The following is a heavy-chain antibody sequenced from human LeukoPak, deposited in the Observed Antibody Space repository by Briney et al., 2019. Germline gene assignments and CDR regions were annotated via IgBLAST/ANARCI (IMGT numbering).Heavy chain of an antibody. V-gene: IGHV3-23*01. Sequence: PGGSLRLSCAASGFTFSSYAMSWVRQAPGKGLEWVSAISGSGGSTYYADSVKGRFTISRDNSKNTLYLQMNSLRGEDTAFYYCARGKDGDYAYLDYWGQGTLVTVSS. CDR1: GFTFSSYA. D-gene: IGHD4-17*01. CDR2: ISGSGGST. J-gene: IGHJ4*02. CDR3: ARGKDGDYAYLDY.